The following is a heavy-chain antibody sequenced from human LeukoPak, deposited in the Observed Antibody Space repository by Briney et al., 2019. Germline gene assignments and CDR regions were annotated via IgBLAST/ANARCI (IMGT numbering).Heavy chain of an antibody. V-gene: IGHV3-23*01. Sequence: TGGSLRLSCAASGFTFSSYAMSWVPQAPGKGLEWVSAISGSGGSTYYADSVKGRFTISRDNSKNTLYLQMNSLRAEDTAVYYCAKPVTAAAGFYYYGMDVWGQGTTVTVSS. CDR2: ISGSGGST. D-gene: IGHD6-13*01. J-gene: IGHJ6*02. CDR1: GFTFSSYA. CDR3: AKPVTAAAGFYYYGMDV.